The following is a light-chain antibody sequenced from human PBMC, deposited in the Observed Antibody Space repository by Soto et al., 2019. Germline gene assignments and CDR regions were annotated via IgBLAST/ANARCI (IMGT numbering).Light chain of an antibody. CDR2: DAS. V-gene: IGKV1-33*01. CDR1: QDISNY. Sequence: DIQMTQSPSSLSASVGDRVTITCQASQDISNYLNWYQQKPGKDPQLLIYDASNLETGVPSRFSGSGSGTAFTFTISSLQPEDIATYYCQQYDNLPPLTFGGGTKVEIK. J-gene: IGKJ4*01. CDR3: QQYDNLPPLT.